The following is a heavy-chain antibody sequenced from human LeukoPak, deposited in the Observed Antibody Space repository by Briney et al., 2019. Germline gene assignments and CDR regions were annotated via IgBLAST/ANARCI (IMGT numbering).Heavy chain of an antibody. CDR3: ARHGGSGSYYNVG. V-gene: IGHV4-59*08. J-gene: IGHJ4*02. CDR2: IYSSGSA. CDR1: GGSISSYY. D-gene: IGHD3-10*01. Sequence: SETLSLTCTVSGGSISSYYWSWIRQPPGKGLEWIGYIYSSGSAFYNPSLKSRVTISVDTSKNQFSLKLSSVTAADTAVYYCARHGGSGSYYNVGWGQGTLVTVSS.